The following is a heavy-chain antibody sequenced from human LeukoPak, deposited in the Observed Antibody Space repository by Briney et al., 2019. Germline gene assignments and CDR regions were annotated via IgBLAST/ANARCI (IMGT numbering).Heavy chain of an antibody. CDR3: ARVAGGVVPAAPFDY. V-gene: IGHV1-69*13. CDR1: GGTFSSYA. J-gene: IGHJ4*02. Sequence: SVKVSCKASGGTFSSYAISWVRQAPGQGLEWMGGIIPIFGTANYAQKFQGRVTITADESTSTAYMELSSLRSEDTAVYYCARVAGGVVPAAPFDYWGQGTLVTVSS. CDR2: IIPIFGTA. D-gene: IGHD2-2*01.